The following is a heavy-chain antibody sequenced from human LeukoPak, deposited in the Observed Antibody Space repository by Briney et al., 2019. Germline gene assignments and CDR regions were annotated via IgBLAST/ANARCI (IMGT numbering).Heavy chain of an antibody. CDR3: AKVRGTYSSGFYFDY. CDR2: IRWKGGNI. J-gene: IGHJ4*02. D-gene: IGHD6-19*01. Sequence: GRSLRLSCAGSGPRFEDYGARSARHPPGRGRGWLTSIRWKGGNIRYADSAKGRFTISRDNAKNSLYLQMNSLRAEDTAFYYCAKVRGTYSSGFYFDYWGPGALVTVSS. V-gene: IGHV3-9*01. CDR1: GPRFEDYG.